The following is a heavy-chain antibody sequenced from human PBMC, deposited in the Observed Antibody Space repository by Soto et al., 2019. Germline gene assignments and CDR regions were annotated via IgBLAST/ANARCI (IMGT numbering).Heavy chain of an antibody. Sequence: EVQLLGSGGGLVQPGGSLRLSCAASGFTFSSYAMSWVRQAPGKGLEWGSAISGSGGSTYYADSVKGRFTSSRDNSKNTLYLQMNRLRAEDTAVYYCAKGNAAMVTDSDYWGQGTLVTVSS. D-gene: IGHD5-18*01. CDR1: GFTFSSYA. CDR2: ISGSGGST. V-gene: IGHV3-23*01. J-gene: IGHJ4*02. CDR3: AKGNAAMVTDSDY.